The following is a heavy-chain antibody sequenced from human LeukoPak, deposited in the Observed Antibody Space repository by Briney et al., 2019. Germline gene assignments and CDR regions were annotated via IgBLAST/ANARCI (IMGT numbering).Heavy chain of an antibody. J-gene: IGHJ6*04. CDR3: AELGITMIGCG. Sequence: PGGSLRLSCAASGFTFSSYEMNWVRQAPGKGLEWVSYISSSGSTIYYADSVEGRFTISRDNAKNSLYLQMNSLRAEDTAVYYCAELGITMIGCGWGKGTTVTISS. V-gene: IGHV3-48*03. CDR2: ISSSGSTI. D-gene: IGHD3-10*02. CDR1: GFTFSSYE.